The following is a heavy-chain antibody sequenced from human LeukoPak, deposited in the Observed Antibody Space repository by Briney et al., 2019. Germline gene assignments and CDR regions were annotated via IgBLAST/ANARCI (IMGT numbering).Heavy chain of an antibody. J-gene: IGHJ5*02. CDR3: ARHTDNWFEP. Sequence: SETLSLTCTVSGGSISNDYWSWIRQPPGKGLEWIGYIYYSGNTNYNPSLKSRVTISVDTSKNQFSLKLSSVTAAETAVYYCARHTDNWFEPWGQGTLVTVSS. V-gene: IGHV4-59*08. CDR1: GGSISNDY. CDR2: IYYSGNT.